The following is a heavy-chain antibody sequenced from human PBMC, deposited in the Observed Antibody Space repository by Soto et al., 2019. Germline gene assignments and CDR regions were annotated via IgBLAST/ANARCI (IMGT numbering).Heavy chain of an antibody. J-gene: IGHJ4*02. CDR2: INPNTGGT. Sequence: ASVKVSCKASGYTFTSYYMHWVRQAPGQGLEWMGIINPNTGGTNYAQKFQGRVTMTRDTSTSTAYMELSRLRPDDTAVYYCARESVVTGTHHFDSWGQGTMVTVSS. CDR1: GYTFTSYY. D-gene: IGHD1-7*01. CDR3: ARESVVTGTHHFDS. V-gene: IGHV1-46*01.